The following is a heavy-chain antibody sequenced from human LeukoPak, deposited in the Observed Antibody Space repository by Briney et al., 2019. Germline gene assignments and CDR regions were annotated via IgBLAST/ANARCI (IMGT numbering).Heavy chain of an antibody. Sequence: SGGSLRLSCAASGFTFSNAWMSWVRQAPGKGLEWVGRIKSKTDGGTTDYAAPVKGRFTISRDDSKNTLYLQMNSLKTEDTAVCYCTAPVGRFGFYYYGMDVWGKGTTVTVSS. CDR1: GFTFSNAW. V-gene: IGHV3-15*01. CDR2: IKSKTDGGTT. CDR3: TAPVGRFGFYYYGMDV. J-gene: IGHJ6*04. D-gene: IGHD3-10*01.